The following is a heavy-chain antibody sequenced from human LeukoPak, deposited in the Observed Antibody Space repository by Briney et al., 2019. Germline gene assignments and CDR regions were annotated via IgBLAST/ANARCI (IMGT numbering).Heavy chain of an antibody. J-gene: IGHJ4*02. CDR1: GGSISSGSYF. D-gene: IGHD3-3*01. CDR3: ARGGCYYDFWSGYCPSFDY. V-gene: IGHV4-61*02. CDR2: IYTSGST. Sequence: SETLSLTCTVSGGSISSGSYFWSWIRQPAGKGLEWIWRIYTSGSTNYNPSLKSRVTISVDPSKNQFSLKLSSVTAADTAVYYCARGGCYYDFWSGYCPSFDYWGQGTLVTVSS.